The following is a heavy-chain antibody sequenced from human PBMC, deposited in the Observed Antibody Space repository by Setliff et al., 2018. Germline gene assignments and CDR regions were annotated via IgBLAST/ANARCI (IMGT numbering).Heavy chain of an antibody. Sequence: PGESLTISCKGSEYSFTSYWIGWVRQMPGKGLEWMGIIYPGDSDTRYSPSFQGQVTISADKSISTAHLQWSSLKASDTAMYYCARHRWAIDDAFGIWGQGTMVTVSS. V-gene: IGHV5-51*01. D-gene: IGHD3-16*01. J-gene: IGHJ3*02. CDR2: IYPGDSDT. CDR1: EYSFTSYW. CDR3: ARHRWAIDDAFGI.